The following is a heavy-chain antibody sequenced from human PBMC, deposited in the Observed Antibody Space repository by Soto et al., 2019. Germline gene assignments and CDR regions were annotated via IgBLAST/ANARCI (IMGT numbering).Heavy chain of an antibody. CDR3: SGDGRFDY. J-gene: IGHJ4*02. CDR1: GYTFTSYD. CDR2: MNPNSGNT. Sequence: QVQLVQSGAEVKKPGASVKVSCKASGYTFTSYDINWVRQATGQGLEWMGWMNPNSGNTGYAQKFQGRVPLTGTTSISPANMYLGTLRSEEPAVFNCSGDGRFDYGAREPWSPSPQ. V-gene: IGHV1-8*01. D-gene: IGHD3-10*01.